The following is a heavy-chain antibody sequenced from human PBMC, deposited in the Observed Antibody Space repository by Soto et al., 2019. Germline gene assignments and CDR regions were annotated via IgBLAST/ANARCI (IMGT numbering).Heavy chain of an antibody. CDR2: ISAYNGNT. CDR1: GYTFTSYG. Sequence: QVQLVQSGAEVKKPGASVKVSCKASGYTFTSYGISWVRQAPGQGLEWMGWISAYNGNTNCAQKLQGRVTLTTDTSASTADMELRSLSSDDTAVYYCACVTYRPPYYYCYGMDVWGQGTTVTVSS. CDR3: ACVTYRPPYYYCYGMDV. J-gene: IGHJ6*02. V-gene: IGHV1-18*01. D-gene: IGHD2-2*02.